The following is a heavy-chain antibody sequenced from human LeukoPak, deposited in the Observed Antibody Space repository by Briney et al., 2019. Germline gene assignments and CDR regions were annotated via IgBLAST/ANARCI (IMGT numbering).Heavy chain of an antibody. D-gene: IGHD4-17*01. Sequence: WASVTVSCKASGYTFTSYYMHWVRQAPGQGLEWMGLINPSGGSTSYAQKFQGRVTMTRDMSTSTVHMELSSLRSEDTAVYYCARGFTYGDYYYFYMDVWGKGTTVTVSS. CDR1: GYTFTSYY. CDR3: ARGFTYGDYYYFYMDV. J-gene: IGHJ6*03. V-gene: IGHV1-46*01. CDR2: INPSGGST.